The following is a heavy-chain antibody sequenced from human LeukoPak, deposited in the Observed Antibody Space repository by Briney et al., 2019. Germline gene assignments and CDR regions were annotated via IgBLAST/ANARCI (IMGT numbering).Heavy chain of an antibody. CDR3: ATTSPPCSGGSCYSDGY. J-gene: IGHJ4*02. D-gene: IGHD2-15*01. CDR2: INSDGSST. CDR1: GFTFSSYW. Sequence: GGSLRLSCAASGFTFSSYWMHWVRQAPGKGLVWVSRINSDGSSTSYADSVKGRFTISRDNAKNTLYLQMNSLRAEDTAVYYCATTSPPCSGGSCYSDGYWGQGTLVTVSS. V-gene: IGHV3-74*01.